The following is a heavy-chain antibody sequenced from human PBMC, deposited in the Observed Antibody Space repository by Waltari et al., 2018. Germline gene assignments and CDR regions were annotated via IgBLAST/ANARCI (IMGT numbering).Heavy chain of an antibody. V-gene: IGHV1-2*06. CDR2: ANPYNGGT. J-gene: IGHJ4*02. D-gene: IGHD5-12*01. Sequence: QVQLVQSGAEVKKPGASVKVSCKASGYPFTAYSMHWGRQAPGQGLEWMGRANPYNGGTNPAQKFQGRVTLTRDTSTGTVYMEVKNLRSDDTAVYYCARVHSPRYDLDFWGQGTLVTVSS. CDR1: GYPFTAYS. CDR3: ARVHSPRYDLDF.